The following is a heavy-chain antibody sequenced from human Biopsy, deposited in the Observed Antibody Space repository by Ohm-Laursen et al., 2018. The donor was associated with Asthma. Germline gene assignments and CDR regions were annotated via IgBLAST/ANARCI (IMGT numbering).Heavy chain of an antibody. D-gene: IGHD3-9*01. CDR3: ARTYFDFLTGQVHDSFAM. J-gene: IGHJ3*02. CDR2: INAANGNT. Sequence: GSSVKVSCKASGYTFTSYAMHWVRQAPGHSLEWMGWINAANGNTKYSQKFQGRLTISRDTSASTAYMGLSSLRSEDTAVYYCARTYFDFLTGQVHDSFAMWGQGTMVTVSS. CDR1: GYTFTSYA. V-gene: IGHV1-3*01.